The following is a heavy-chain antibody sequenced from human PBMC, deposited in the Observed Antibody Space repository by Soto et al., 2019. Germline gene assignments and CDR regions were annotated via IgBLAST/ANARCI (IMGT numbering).Heavy chain of an antibody. V-gene: IGHV1-2*02. CDR2: INPNSGGT. CDR3: ASDAWGSSWLYGMDV. J-gene: IGHJ6*02. CDR1: GYTFTGHY. D-gene: IGHD6-13*01. Sequence: VASVKVACKAAGYTFTGHYMHWGRQARGQGLEWMGWINPNSGGTNCAQKFQGRVTMTRDTSISTAYMELSRLRSDDTAVYYCASDAWGSSWLYGMDVWGQGTTVPVSS.